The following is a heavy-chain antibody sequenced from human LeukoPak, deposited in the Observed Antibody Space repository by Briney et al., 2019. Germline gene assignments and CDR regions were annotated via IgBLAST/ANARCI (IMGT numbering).Heavy chain of an antibody. V-gene: IGHV3-23*01. Sequence: PGGSVRLSCAASGFTFSSYAISWVRQAPGKGLEWVSAISGSGGSTYYADSVKGRFTISRDNSKNTLYLQMNSLRAEDTAVYYCARDVGEQWLVRSGIGYWGQGTLVTVSS. CDR3: ARDVGEQWLVRSGIGY. CDR2: ISGSGGST. D-gene: IGHD6-19*01. J-gene: IGHJ4*02. CDR1: GFTFSSYA.